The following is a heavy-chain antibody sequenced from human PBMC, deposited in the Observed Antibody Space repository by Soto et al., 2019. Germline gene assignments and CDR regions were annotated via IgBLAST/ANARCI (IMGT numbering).Heavy chain of an antibody. CDR1: DFAFRLHG. CDR2: VWHDGTRK. V-gene: IGHV3-33*01. D-gene: IGHD3-10*01. Sequence: QVHLVESGGGIVQPGGSLTLSCSVSDFAFRLHGIHWVRQTPGKGLEWVAMVWHDGTRKYFRDSVRGRFTISRDSAKNKVYLQMNKLRGDESALYFCARDRSSSYSYAMDLWGQGTTVTVSS. J-gene: IGHJ6*02. CDR3: ARDRSSSYSYAMDL.